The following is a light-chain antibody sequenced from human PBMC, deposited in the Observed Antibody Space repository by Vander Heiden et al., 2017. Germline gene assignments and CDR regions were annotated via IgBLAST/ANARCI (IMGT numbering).Light chain of an antibody. V-gene: IGKV4-1*01. J-gene: IGKJ1*01. Sequence: DIVMTQSPDSLAVSLGERATINCKSSQSVLYSSNNKNFLNWYQQKPGQPPKLLIYWASTRESGVPERFSGSGSGTDFTLTISSLQAEDVAVYYCQQYYSSPPTFGQGTKVEIK. CDR3: QQYYSSPPT. CDR2: WAS. CDR1: QSVLYSSNNKNF.